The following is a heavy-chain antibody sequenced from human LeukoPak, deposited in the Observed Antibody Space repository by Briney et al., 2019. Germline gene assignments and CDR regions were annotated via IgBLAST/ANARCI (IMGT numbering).Heavy chain of an antibody. J-gene: IGHJ3*02. V-gene: IGHV4-38-2*02. CDR1: GYSISSGYY. CDR2: INHSGST. Sequence: PSETLPLTCTVSGYSISSGYYWGWIRQPPGKGLEWIGEINHSGSTNYNPSLKSRVTISVDTSKNQFSLKLSSVTAADTAVYYCARAGSGSYYYDAFDIWGQGTMVTVSS. D-gene: IGHD3-10*01. CDR3: ARAGSGSYYYDAFDI.